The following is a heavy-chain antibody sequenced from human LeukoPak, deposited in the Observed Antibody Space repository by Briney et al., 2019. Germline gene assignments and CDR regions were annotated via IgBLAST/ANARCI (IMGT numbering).Heavy chain of an antibody. Sequence: PSETLSLICTVSGYSISSGYYWGWIRQPPGKGLEWIGRIYHGGSTYYNPPLKSRVTISVDTSKNQFSLKLSSVTAADTAVYYCARVGVYYDSSGYYYGYYYYGMDVWGQGTTVTVSS. V-gene: IGHV4-38-2*02. CDR1: GYSISSGYY. CDR2: IYHGGST. J-gene: IGHJ6*02. CDR3: ARVGVYYDSSGYYYGYYYYGMDV. D-gene: IGHD3-22*01.